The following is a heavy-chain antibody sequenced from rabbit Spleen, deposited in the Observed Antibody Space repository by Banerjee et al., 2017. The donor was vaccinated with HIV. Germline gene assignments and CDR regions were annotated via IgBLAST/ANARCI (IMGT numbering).Heavy chain of an antibody. CDR1: GFSFSNKAV. CDR2: INAVTGKA. CDR3: ARDSETSGWGEDL. V-gene: IGHV1S45*01. Sequence: QEQLVESGGGLVKPEGSLKLSCTASGFSFSNKAVMCWVRQAPGKGLEWIACINAVTGKAVYASWAKGRFTFSKTSSTTVTLQVTSLTAADTATYFCARDSETSGWGEDLWGPGTLVTVS. D-gene: IGHD4-1*01. J-gene: IGHJ4*01.